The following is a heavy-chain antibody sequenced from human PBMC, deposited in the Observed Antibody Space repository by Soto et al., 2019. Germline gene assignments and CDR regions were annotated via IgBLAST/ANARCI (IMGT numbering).Heavy chain of an antibody. V-gene: IGHV3-23*01. CDR1: GFTFSSYA. CDR2: ISGSGVST. Sequence: GGSLRLSCAASGFTFSSYAMSWVRQAPGKGLEWVSAISGSGVSTYYADSGKGRFTNSRDNSKNTLYPQMNSLRAEDTDVYYGAKDTSSGWYFDWFDPWGQGTLVTVSS. D-gene: IGHD6-19*01. CDR3: AKDTSSGWYFDWFDP. J-gene: IGHJ5*02.